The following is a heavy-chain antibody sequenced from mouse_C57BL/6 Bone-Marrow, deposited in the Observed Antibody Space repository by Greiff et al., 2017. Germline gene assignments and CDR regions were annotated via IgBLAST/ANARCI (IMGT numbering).Heavy chain of an antibody. CDR2: IYPSDSYT. D-gene: IGHD3-1*01. CDR3: ARSGLTREVAMDY. Sequence: QVQLQQPGAELVRPGTSVKLSCKASGYPFTSYWLHWVKQRPGQGLEWIGVIYPSDSYTNYNQKFKGKATLTVDTSSSTAYMPLSSLSSEDSAVYYCARSGLTREVAMDYWGQGTSVTVSS. V-gene: IGHV1-59*01. CDR1: GYPFTSYW. J-gene: IGHJ4*01.